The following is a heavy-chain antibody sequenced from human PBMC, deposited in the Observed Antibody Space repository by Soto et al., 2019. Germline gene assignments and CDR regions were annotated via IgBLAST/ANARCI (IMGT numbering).Heavy chain of an antibody. CDR1: GYTLTELS. J-gene: IGHJ6*02. CDR2: FDPEDGET. Sequence: ASVKVSCKVSGYTLTELSMHWVRQAPGKGLEWMGGFDPEDGETIYAQKFQGRVTMTEDTSTDTAYMELSSLRSEDTAVYYCATGVLRYFVWRSYYYYGMDVWGQGTTVTVSS. CDR3: ATGVLRYFVWRSYYYYGMDV. D-gene: IGHD3-9*01. V-gene: IGHV1-24*01.